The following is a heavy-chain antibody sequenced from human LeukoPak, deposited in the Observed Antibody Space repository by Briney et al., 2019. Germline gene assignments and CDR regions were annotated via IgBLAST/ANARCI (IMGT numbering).Heavy chain of an antibody. CDR2: IYYSGST. Sequence: SETLSLTCTVSGGSISTYYWSWIRQPPGKGLEWIGYIYYSGSTNYNPSLKSRVTISVDTSKKQFSLKLSSVSAADTAVYYCARALLSNWFDPWGQGTLVTVSS. V-gene: IGHV4-59*01. CDR1: GGSISTYY. J-gene: IGHJ5*02. D-gene: IGHD2-15*01. CDR3: ARALLSNWFDP.